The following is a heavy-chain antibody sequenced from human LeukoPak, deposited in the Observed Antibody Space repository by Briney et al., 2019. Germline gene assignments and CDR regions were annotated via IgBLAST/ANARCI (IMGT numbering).Heavy chain of an antibody. V-gene: IGHV1-8*01. CDR3: AIGKLDYYYYYGMDV. D-gene: IGHD6-13*01. CDR1: GYTFTSYD. CDR2: MNPNSGNT. Sequence: ASVKVSCKASGYTFTSYDINWVRQATGRGREWMGWMNPNSGNTGYAQKFQGRVTMTRNTSISTAYMELSSLRSEDTAVYYCAIGKLDYYYYYGMDVWGQGTTVTVSS. J-gene: IGHJ6*02.